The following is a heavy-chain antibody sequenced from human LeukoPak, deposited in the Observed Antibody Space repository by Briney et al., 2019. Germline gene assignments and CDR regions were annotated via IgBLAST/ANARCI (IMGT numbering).Heavy chain of an antibody. D-gene: IGHD6-13*01. CDR1: GFTFTHYG. CDR3: ARSRFDSSSWLYYYYYGMDV. Sequence: AGGSLRLSCAASGFTFTHYGMHWVRQSPGKGLEWVVFISSDGTNTYYIDSVKGRFTISRDNSKASLYLQMNSLRAEDTAVYYCARSRFDSSSWLYYYYYGMDVWGQGTTVTVSS. J-gene: IGHJ6*02. CDR2: ISSDGTNT. V-gene: IGHV3-30*03.